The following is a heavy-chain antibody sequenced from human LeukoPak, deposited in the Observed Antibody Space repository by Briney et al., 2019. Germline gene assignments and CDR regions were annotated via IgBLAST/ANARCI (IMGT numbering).Heavy chain of an antibody. D-gene: IGHD5-24*01. CDR3: VRVMLSGYNPYYFDY. CDR1: GGIFTTNG. V-gene: IGHV1-69*13. CDR2: IIPLFPAI. Sequence: SVTVFCKASGGIFTTNGINWVRRAPGHGLEWIGAIIPLFPAIHDAQKFKGRLTITADESTTTVYMEMSSLTYEDTAVYYCVRVMLSGYNPYYFDYWGQGTLVTVSP. J-gene: IGHJ4*02.